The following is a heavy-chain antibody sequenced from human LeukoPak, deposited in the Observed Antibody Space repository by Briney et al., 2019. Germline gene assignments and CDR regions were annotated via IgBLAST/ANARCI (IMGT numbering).Heavy chain of an antibody. D-gene: IGHD5-12*01. J-gene: IGHJ4*02. CDR3: ARAARDIVAPTHDY. CDR2: IYYSGST. Sequence: SETLSLTCTVSGGSISSYYWSWIRQPPGKGLEWIGYIYYSGSTYYNPSLKSRVTISVDTSKNQFSLKLSSVTAADTAVYYCARAARDIVAPTHDYWGQGTLVTVSS. V-gene: IGHV4-59*08. CDR1: GGSISSYY.